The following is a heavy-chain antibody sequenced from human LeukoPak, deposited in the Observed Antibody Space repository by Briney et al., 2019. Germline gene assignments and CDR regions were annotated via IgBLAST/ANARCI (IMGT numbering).Heavy chain of an antibody. CDR3: GTGGGRWFDP. J-gene: IGHJ5*02. CDR2: IYYSGST. D-gene: IGHD2-15*01. Sequence: KLREPLPLPCTVSGGSISSYYWSWIRQPQGKGLEWIGYIYYSGSTNYNPSLKSRVTISVETSKTQFSLKLSPVTAADTAVYYCGTGGGRWFDPWGEGTLVTVSS. V-gene: IGHV4-59*01. CDR1: GGSISSYY.